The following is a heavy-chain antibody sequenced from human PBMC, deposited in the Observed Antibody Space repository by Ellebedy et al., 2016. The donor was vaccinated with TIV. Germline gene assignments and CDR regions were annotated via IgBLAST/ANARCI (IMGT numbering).Heavy chain of an antibody. D-gene: IGHD1-26*01. CDR3: ARRLYSGSYNY. J-gene: IGHJ4*02. CDR2: IYPGDSDT. Sequence: GGSLRFSCKGSGYSFTTYWIGWVRRMPGKGLELMGIIYPGDSDTRYSPSFQGQVTISADKSISTAYLQWSSLKASDTAIYHCARRLYSGSYNYWGQGTLVTVSS. V-gene: IGHV5-51*01. CDR1: GYSFTTYW.